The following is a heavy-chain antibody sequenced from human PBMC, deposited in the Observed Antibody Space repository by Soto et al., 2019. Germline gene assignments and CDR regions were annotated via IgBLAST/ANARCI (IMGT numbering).Heavy chain of an antibody. Sequence: ASVKVSCEASGYTFTSYGSRWVRQEPEQGLEWMGWISAYNGNTNYAQKLQGRVTMTTDTSTSTAYMELRSLRSDDTAVYYCAREEYYDFWSGYLDAFDIWGQGTMVTVSS. J-gene: IGHJ3*02. CDR2: ISAYNGNT. V-gene: IGHV1-18*01. D-gene: IGHD3-3*01. CDR3: AREEYYDFWSGYLDAFDI. CDR1: GYTFTSYG.